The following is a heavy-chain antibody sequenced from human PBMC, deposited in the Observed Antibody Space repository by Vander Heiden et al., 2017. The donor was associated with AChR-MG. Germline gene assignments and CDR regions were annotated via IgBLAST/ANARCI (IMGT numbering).Heavy chain of an antibody. CDR1: GGTFSSYA. CDR2: IIPIFGTA. CDR3: ARGVYDFWSGYYRKYYYYYGMDV. D-gene: IGHD3-3*01. J-gene: IGHJ6*02. V-gene: IGHV1-69*01. Sequence: QVQLVQSGAEVKKPGSSVKVSCKASGGTFSSYAISWVRQAPGQGLEWMGGIIPIFGTANYAQKFQGRVTITADESTSTAYMELCSLRSEDTAVYYCARGVYDFWSGYYRKYYYYYGMDVWGQGTTVTVSS.